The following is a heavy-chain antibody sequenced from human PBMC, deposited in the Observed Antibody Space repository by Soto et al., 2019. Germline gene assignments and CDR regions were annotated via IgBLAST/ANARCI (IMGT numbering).Heavy chain of an antibody. Sequence: GESLKISCKGSGYSFSSYWVAWVRQKPGKDLEWMGILYPSDSDTRYSPSLQGQVIISADKSISTAYLQWTSLKASDSAIYYCARQGRPYSGSLDSWGQGIPVTVSS. J-gene: IGHJ4*02. CDR2: LYPSDSDT. CDR3: ARQGRPYSGSLDS. CDR1: GYSFSSYW. V-gene: IGHV5-51*01. D-gene: IGHD5-12*01.